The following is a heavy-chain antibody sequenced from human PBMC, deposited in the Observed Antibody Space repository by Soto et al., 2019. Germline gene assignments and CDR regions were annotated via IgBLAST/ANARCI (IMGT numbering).Heavy chain of an antibody. CDR3: VRVLKSIGWDNDVYDI. Sequence: PGGSLRLSCAASGFTFSSYWMHWVRQPPGKGLMWVSRIDTYGSATKYADSVEGRFTISRDNAGNTLYLQMNFLSSEDTAVYYCVRVLKSIGWDNDVYDIWGQGTMVTVSS. J-gene: IGHJ3*02. CDR1: GFTFSSYW. V-gene: IGHV3-74*01. CDR2: IDTYGSAT. D-gene: IGHD6-19*01.